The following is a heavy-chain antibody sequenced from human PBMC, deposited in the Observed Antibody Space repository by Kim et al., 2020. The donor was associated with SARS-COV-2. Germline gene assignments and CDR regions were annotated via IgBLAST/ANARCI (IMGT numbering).Heavy chain of an antibody. CDR2: GTA. CDR3: ARDNHGMDV. J-gene: IGHJ6*02. Sequence: GTANYAQQFQGRVTINADKSTSTAYMELSSLRSEDTAVYYCARDNHGMDVWGQGTTVTVSS. V-gene: IGHV1-69*06.